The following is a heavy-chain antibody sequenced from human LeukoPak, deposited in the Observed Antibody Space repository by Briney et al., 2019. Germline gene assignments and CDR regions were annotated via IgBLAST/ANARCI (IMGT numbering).Heavy chain of an antibody. J-gene: IGHJ6*02. V-gene: IGHV1-2*02. CDR3: ARTDRYYYYGMDV. CDR2: INPNSGGT. D-gene: IGHD1-14*01. CDR1: GYTFTGYY. Sequence: ASVKVSCKASGYTFTGYYMHWVRQAPGQGLEWMGWINPNSGGTNYAQKFQSRVTMTRDTSISTAYMELSRLRSDDTAVYYCARTDRYYYYGMDVWGQGTTVTVSS.